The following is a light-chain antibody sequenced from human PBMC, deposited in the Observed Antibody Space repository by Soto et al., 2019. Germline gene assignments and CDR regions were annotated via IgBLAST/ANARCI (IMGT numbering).Light chain of an antibody. CDR3: SSHGGNSPYV. V-gene: IGLV2-8*01. CDR1: TGVIGNYNF. CDR2: EVN. Sequence: QSALTQPPSASGSPGQSVAISCTGTTGVIGNYNFVSWYQQHPGKAPKLLIFEVNKRPSGVPDRFSGSKSGNTASLTVSGLHAEDEADYYCSSHGGNSPYVFGTGTKLTVL. J-gene: IGLJ1*01.